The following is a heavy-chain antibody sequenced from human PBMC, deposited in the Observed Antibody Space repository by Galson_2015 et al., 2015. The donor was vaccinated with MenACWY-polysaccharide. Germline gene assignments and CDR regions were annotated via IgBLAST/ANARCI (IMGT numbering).Heavy chain of an antibody. CDR2: ISSSSSTI. D-gene: IGHD6-25*01. V-gene: IGHV3-48*01. CDR3: ARDLLWSSGWHETFDY. J-gene: IGHJ4*02. CDR1: GFTFSSYS. Sequence: SLRLSCAASGFTFSSYSMNWVRQAPGKGLEWVSYISSSSSTIYYADSVKGRFTISRDNAKNSLYLQMNSLRAEDTAVYYCARDLLWSSGWHETFDYWGQGTLVTVSS.